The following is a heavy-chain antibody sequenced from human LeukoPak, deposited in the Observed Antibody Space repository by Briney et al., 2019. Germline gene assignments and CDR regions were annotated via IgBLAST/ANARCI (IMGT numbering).Heavy chain of an antibody. CDR3: AELGITMIGGV. J-gene: IGHJ6*04. CDR2: ISSSGSTI. V-gene: IGHV3-48*04. CDR1: GFTFISYG. Sequence: GGSLRLSCAASGFTFISYGMHWVRQAPGEGLEWVSYISSSGSTIYYADSVKGRFTISRDNAKNSLYLQMNSLRAEDTAIYYCAELGITMIGGVWGKGTTVTISS. D-gene: IGHD3-10*02.